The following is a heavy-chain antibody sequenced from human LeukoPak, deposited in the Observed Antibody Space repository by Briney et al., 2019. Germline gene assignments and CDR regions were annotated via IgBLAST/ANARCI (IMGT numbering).Heavy chain of an antibody. CDR1: GGSFSGYY. J-gene: IGHJ5*02. CDR3: ARFRVVVTAMTFDP. CDR2: INHSGST. Sequence: SETLSLTCAVYGGSFSGYYWSWIRQPPGKGLEWIGEINHSGSTNYNPSLKSRVTISVDTSKNQFSLKLSSVTAADTAVYYCARFRVVVTAMTFDPWGQGTLVTVSS. D-gene: IGHD2-21*02. V-gene: IGHV4-34*01.